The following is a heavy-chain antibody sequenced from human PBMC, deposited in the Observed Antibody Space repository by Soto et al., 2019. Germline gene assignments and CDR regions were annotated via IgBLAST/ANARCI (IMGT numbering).Heavy chain of an antibody. V-gene: IGHV3-33*08. CDR1: GFTFSSYG. CDR3: ARGGTYGYYYMDV. CDR2: IWYDGSNK. J-gene: IGHJ6*03. D-gene: IGHD3-16*01. Sequence: GGSLRLSCAASGFTFSSYGMHWVRQAPCKGLEWVAVIWYDGSNKYYADSVKGRFTISRDNSKNTLYLQMNSLRAEDTAVYYCARGGTYGYYYMDVWGKGTTVTVSS.